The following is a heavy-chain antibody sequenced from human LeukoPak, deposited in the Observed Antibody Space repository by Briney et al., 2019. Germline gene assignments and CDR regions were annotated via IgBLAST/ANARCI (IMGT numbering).Heavy chain of an antibody. D-gene: IGHD3-10*02. CDR1: GGSFSGYY. J-gene: IGHJ4*02. CDR2: INHSGST. Sequence: SETLSLTCAVYGGSFSGYYWSWIRQPPGKGLEWIGEINHSGSTNYNPSLKSRVTISVDTSKDQFSLKLSSVTAADTAVYYCARGPRFGPGYFDYWGQGTLATVSS. CDR3: ARGPRFGPGYFDY. V-gene: IGHV4-34*01.